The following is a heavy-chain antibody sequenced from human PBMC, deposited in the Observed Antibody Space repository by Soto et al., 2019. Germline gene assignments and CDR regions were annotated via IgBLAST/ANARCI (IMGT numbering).Heavy chain of an antibody. CDR3: GKKGCGRWRLHFSY. CDR2: IYHSGST. CDR1: GGLISSGNW. J-gene: IGHJ4*02. V-gene: IGHV4-4*02. D-gene: IGHD6-19*01. Sequence: QVQLQESAPGLVKPSGTLSLTCAVSGGLISSGNWWTWVRQAPGKGLEWIGEIYHSGSTKYNPSPKASLNKSVDNSQKPVRLRLKFLARAETGGYYRGKKGCGRWRLHFSYRGQGTLVTVSS.